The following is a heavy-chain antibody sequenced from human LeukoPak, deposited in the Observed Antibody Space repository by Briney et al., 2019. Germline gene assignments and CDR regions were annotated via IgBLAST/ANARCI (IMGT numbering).Heavy chain of an antibody. V-gene: IGHV1-3*01. Sequence: ASVKVSCKASGYTFTSYAMHWVRQAPGQRLEWMGWINAGNGNTKYSQKFQGRVTITRDTSASTAYMELSSLRSEDTAVYSCARGVATNRYYFDYWGQGTLVTVTS. D-gene: IGHD5-12*01. J-gene: IGHJ4*02. CDR1: GYTFTSYA. CDR2: INAGNGNT. CDR3: ARGVATNRYYFDY.